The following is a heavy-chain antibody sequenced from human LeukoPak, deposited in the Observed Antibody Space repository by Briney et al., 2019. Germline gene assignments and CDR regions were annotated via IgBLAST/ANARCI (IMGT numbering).Heavy chain of an antibody. Sequence: GESLKISCKGSGYSFTSYWIGWVRQMPGKGLEWMGIIYPGDSDTRYSPSFQGQVTISADKSISTAYLQWSSLKASDTAMYYCARHSVDSSSWYGGGPFDYWGQGTLVTVSS. CDR2: IYPGDSDT. CDR3: ARHSVDSSSWYGGGPFDY. D-gene: IGHD6-13*01. V-gene: IGHV5-51*01. J-gene: IGHJ4*02. CDR1: GYSFTSYW.